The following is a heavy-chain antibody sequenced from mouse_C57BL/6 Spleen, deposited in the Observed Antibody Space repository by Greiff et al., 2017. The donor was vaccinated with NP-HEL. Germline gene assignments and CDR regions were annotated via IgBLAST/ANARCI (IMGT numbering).Heavy chain of an antibody. J-gene: IGHJ2*01. Sequence: VQLQQSGPELVKPGASVKISCKASGYTFTDYYMNWVKQSHGKSLEWIGDINPNNGGTSYNQKFKGKATLTVDKSSSTAYMERRSLTSEDSAVYYCARWWYLGADYWGQGTTLTVSS. CDR2: INPNNGGT. CDR1: GYTFTDYY. V-gene: IGHV1-26*01. CDR3: ARWWYLGADY. D-gene: IGHD1-1*02.